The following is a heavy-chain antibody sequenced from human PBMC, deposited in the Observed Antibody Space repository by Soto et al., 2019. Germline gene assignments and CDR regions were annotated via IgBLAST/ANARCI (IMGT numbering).Heavy chain of an antibody. CDR1: GFTFSESA. Sequence: EVQLVESGGGLVQPGGSLTLSCAASGFTFSESAVNWVRQASGKGLEWVGHIRSKPNGHATEYAASVKGRFTISRDDSKNTAYLQMDSLKSDDTAVYYCARDWNHAVDYWGQGTLVTVSS. J-gene: IGHJ4*02. CDR2: IRSKPNGHAT. CDR3: ARDWNHAVDY. D-gene: IGHD1-1*01. V-gene: IGHV3-73*02.